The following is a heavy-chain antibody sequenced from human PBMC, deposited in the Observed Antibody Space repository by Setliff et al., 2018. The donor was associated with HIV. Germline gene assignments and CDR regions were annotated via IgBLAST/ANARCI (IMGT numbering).Heavy chain of an antibody. Sequence: PSETLSLTCAVSAYSISSGYYWGWIRQPPGKGLEWIGYIYYSGSTNYNPSLKSRVTISVDTSKNHFSLKLRSVTAADTAVYYCARVSCSSWYSIPRYYYYSMDVWGNGTTVTVSS. V-gene: IGHV4-61*03. J-gene: IGHJ6*03. D-gene: IGHD6-13*01. CDR3: ARVSCSSWYSIPRYYYYSMDV. CDR1: AYSISSGYY. CDR2: IYYSGST.